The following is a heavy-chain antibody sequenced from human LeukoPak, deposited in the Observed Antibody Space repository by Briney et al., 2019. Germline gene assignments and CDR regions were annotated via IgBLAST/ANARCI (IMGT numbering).Heavy chain of an antibody. CDR3: ARDLGPATAILNWFDP. CDR2: ISSSSSYI. Sequence: GGSLRLSCAASGFTFSSYSMNWVRQAPGKGLEWVSSISSSSSYIYYADSVKGRCTIPRDNAKNSLYLQMNSLRAEDTAVYYCARDLGPATAILNWFDPWGQGTLVTVSS. CDR1: GFTFSSYS. V-gene: IGHV3-21*01. D-gene: IGHD2-2*02. J-gene: IGHJ5*02.